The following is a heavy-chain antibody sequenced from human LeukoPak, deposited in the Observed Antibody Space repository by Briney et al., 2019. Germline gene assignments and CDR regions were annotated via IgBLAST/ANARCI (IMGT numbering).Heavy chain of an antibody. D-gene: IGHD2-2*01. J-gene: IGHJ2*01. Sequence: PSETLSLICTVSGGSISSYYWSWLRQPPGKGLEWLGYIYYSGCTNYNPSLKSRVTISVDTSKNQFSLKLSSVTAADTAVYYGARDARLVPAALWDFDLWGRGTLVTVSS. CDR3: ARDARLVPAALWDFDL. CDR2: IYYSGCT. V-gene: IGHV4-59*01. CDR1: GGSISSYY.